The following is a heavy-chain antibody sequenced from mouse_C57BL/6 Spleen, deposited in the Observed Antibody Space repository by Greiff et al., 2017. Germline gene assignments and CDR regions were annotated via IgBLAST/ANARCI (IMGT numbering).Heavy chain of an antibody. D-gene: IGHD2-3*01. V-gene: IGHV7-3*01. Sequence: EVKLMESGGGLVQPGGSLSLSCAASGFTFTDYYMSWVRQPPGKALEWLGFIRNKANGYTTEYSASVKGRFTISRDNSQSILYLQMNALRAEDSATYYCARYAEDGYYVGYAMDYWGQGTSVTVSS. CDR3: ARYAEDGYYVGYAMDY. CDR1: GFTFTDYY. CDR2: IRNKANGYTT. J-gene: IGHJ4*01.